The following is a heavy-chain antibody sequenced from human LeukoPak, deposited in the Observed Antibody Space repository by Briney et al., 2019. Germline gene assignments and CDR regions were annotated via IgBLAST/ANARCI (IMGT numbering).Heavy chain of an antibody. CDR3: SSVIVVVPAAARFDTEYYFDY. CDR1: GGTFSSYA. CDR2: IIPIFGTA. V-gene: IGHV1-69*05. D-gene: IGHD2-2*01. Sequence: SVKVSCKASGGTFSSYAISWVRQAPGQGLEWMGGIIPIFGTANYAQKFQGRVTITTDKSTSTAYMGLSSLRSEDTAVYYCSSVIVVVPAAARFDTEYYFDYWGQGTLVTVSS. J-gene: IGHJ4*02.